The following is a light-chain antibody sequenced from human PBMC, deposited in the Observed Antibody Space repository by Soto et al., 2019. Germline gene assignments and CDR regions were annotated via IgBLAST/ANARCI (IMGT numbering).Light chain of an antibody. Sequence: DVVMTQSPLSLPVTLGQPASISCRSSQSLAYSDGNTYLNWFQQRPGQSPRRLIYKVSNRDSGVPDRFSGSGSGSEFRLKISRVEAEDVGVYYCMQGTHWPPYTFGQGTKLEIK. CDR2: KVS. V-gene: IGKV2-30*01. CDR3: MQGTHWPPYT. CDR1: QSLAYSDGNTY. J-gene: IGKJ2*01.